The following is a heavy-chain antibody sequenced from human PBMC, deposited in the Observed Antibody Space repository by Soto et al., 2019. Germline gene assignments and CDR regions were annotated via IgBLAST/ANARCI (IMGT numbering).Heavy chain of an antibody. CDR3: ARATHGAHWFDP. Sequence: SQTLSLTCAISGDSVSSSSVTWNWIRQSPSRGLEWLGRTYYRSKWYNEYAVSVKSRIAINPDTSKNQFSLHLNSVTPEDTAVYSCARATHGAHWFDPWGQGTLVTVSS. CDR1: GDSVSSSSVT. CDR2: TYYRSKWYN. J-gene: IGHJ5*02. D-gene: IGHD2-8*01. V-gene: IGHV6-1*01.